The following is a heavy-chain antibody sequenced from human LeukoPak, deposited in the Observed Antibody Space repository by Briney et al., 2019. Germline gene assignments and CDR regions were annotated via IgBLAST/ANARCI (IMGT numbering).Heavy chain of an antibody. D-gene: IGHD3-3*01. Sequence: SETLSLTCTVSGGSISNYYWSWIRQPPGKGLEWIGYIYYSGSTNYNPSLKSRVTISVDTSKNQFSLKLSSVTAADTAVYYCARAQSHYDFWSGYYIFDYWGQGTLVTVSS. CDR3: ARAQSHYDFWSGYYIFDY. V-gene: IGHV4-59*01. J-gene: IGHJ4*02. CDR1: GGSISNYY. CDR2: IYYSGST.